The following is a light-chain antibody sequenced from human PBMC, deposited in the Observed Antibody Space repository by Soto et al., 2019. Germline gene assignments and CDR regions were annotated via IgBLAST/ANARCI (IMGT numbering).Light chain of an antibody. CDR2: GAS. J-gene: IGKJ1*01. CDR3: QQYNNWPWT. CDR1: QSVSSN. Sequence: EIVMTQSPATLSVPPGERATLSCRASQSVSSNLAWYQQKPGQARRLLIYGASTRATGIPARFSGSGSGTEFTLTISSLQSEDFAVYYCQQYNNWPWTFGQGTKVEIK. V-gene: IGKV3-15*01.